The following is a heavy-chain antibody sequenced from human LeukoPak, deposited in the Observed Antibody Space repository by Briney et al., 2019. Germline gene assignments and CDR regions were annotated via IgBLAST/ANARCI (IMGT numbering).Heavy chain of an antibody. CDR1: GGSFSSSRHY. D-gene: IGHD6-19*01. CDR3: AREGGRQWLISGALDS. Sequence: SETLSLTCTVSGGSFSSSRHYWTWVRQPPGKGLEWLGYIYHGSATYNPSLKGRVTISLDTSKNQFSLKVTSVSAADTAVYYCAREGGRQWLISGALDSWGQGTLVTVSS. CDR2: IYHGSA. J-gene: IGHJ5*01. V-gene: IGHV4-61*01.